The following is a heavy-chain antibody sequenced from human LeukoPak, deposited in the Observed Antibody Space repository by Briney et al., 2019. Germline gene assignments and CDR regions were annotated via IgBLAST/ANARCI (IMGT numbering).Heavy chain of an antibody. CDR3: ARMSGSHIDS. CDR1: GFTFSSNG. CDR2: IWYDGSKK. Sequence: PGGSLRLSCAASGFTFSSNGMHWVRQAPGKGLEWVAVIWYDGSKKYYADSVKGRFTISRDNFKNTLDLQMDSLRAEDTAVYYCARMSGSHIDSWGQGTLATVSS. D-gene: IGHD1-26*01. J-gene: IGHJ4*02. V-gene: IGHV3-33*01.